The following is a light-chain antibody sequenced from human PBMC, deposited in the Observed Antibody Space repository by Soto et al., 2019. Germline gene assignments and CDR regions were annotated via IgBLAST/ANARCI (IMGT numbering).Light chain of an antibody. Sequence: QSVLAQPASVSGSPGQSITISCTRASGYVGTYSLVSWYQQHPGKAPKVVIYEGHKRPSGVPDRFSGSTSVNTASLTISGLQTDDEADYYCCLYVSDTTYVFGTGTKVTVL. J-gene: IGLJ1*01. CDR1: SGYVGTYSL. V-gene: IGLV2-23*01. CDR2: EGH. CDR3: CLYVSDTTYV.